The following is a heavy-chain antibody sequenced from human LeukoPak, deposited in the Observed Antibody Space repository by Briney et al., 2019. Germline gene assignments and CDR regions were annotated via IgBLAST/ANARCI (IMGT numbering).Heavy chain of an antibody. CDR3: ARDLRYCSGGSCYRGNWFDP. CDR1: GYTFTGYY. D-gene: IGHD2-15*01. J-gene: IGHJ5*02. CDR2: INPNSGGT. Sequence: ASVKVSCKASGYTFTGYYMHWVRQAPGQGLEWMGWINPNSGGTNYAQKFQGRVTMTRDTSISTAYTELSRLRSDDTAVYYRARDLRYCSGGSCYRGNWFDPWGQGTLVTVSS. V-gene: IGHV1-2*02.